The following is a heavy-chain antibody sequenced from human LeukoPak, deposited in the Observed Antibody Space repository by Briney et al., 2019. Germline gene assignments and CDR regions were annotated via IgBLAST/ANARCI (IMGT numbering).Heavy chain of an antibody. V-gene: IGHV4-59*01. D-gene: IGHD3-22*01. CDR2: IYYSGST. CDR3: ARAQTYYYDSSGYYAWFDP. J-gene: IGHJ5*02. Sequence: SETLSLTCTVSGGSISSYYWSWIRQPPGKGLEWIGYIYYSGSTNYNPSLKSRVTISVDTSKNQFSLKLSSVTAADTAVYYCARAQTYYYDSSGYYAWFDPWGQGTLVTVSS. CDR1: GGSISSYY.